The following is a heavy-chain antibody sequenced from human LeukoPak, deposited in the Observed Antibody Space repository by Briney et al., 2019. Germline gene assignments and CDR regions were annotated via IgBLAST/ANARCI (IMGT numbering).Heavy chain of an antibody. Sequence: GRSLRLSCAASGFTFSSYGILWVRQAPGKGLEWVAVISYDGSNQYHADSVKGRFTISRDNFKNTLYLQMNSLRAEDSAVYYCARGEYYFDYWGQGTLVTVSS. CDR3: ARGEYYFDY. CDR1: GFTFSSYG. CDR2: ISYDGSNQ. V-gene: IGHV3-30*03. J-gene: IGHJ4*02.